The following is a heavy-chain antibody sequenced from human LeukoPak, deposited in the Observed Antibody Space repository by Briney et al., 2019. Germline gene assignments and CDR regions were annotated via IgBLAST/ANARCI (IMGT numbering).Heavy chain of an antibody. CDR2: ISAYNGNT. D-gene: IGHD3-9*01. Sequence: ASVKVSCKASGYTFTRYGISWVRQAPGQGLEWMGWISAYNGNTNYAQKLQGRVTMTTDTSTSTAYMELRSLRSDDTAVYYCARAGTYYDILTGYGRDAFDIWGQGTMVTVSS. CDR3: ARAGTYYDILTGYGRDAFDI. CDR1: GYTFTRYG. J-gene: IGHJ3*02. V-gene: IGHV1-18*01.